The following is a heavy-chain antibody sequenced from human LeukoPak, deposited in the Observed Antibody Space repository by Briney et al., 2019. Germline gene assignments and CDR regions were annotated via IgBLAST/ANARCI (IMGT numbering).Heavy chain of an antibody. D-gene: IGHD6-13*01. CDR3: AVREAAAAGTGGSKY. CDR2: INHSGST. J-gene: IGHJ4*02. Sequence: PSETLSLTCAVYGGSFSGYYWSWIRQPPGKGLEWIGEINHSGSTNYNPSLKSRVTISVGTSKNQFSLKLSSVTASDTAVYYCAVREAAAAGTGGSKYWGQGTLATGSS. V-gene: IGHV4-34*01. CDR1: GGSFSGYY.